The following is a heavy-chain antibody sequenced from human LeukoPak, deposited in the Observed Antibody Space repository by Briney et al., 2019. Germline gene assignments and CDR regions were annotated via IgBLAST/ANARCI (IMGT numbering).Heavy chain of an antibody. J-gene: IGHJ6*02. D-gene: IGHD1-14*01. V-gene: IGHV3-23*01. CDR2: ISGSGGTT. Sequence: PGGSLRLSCAASGFTFSSYAMSWVRQAPGKGLEWDSTISGSGGTTYYADSVTGRFTISRDNSKNMLFLHMSSLRAEDTAVYYCSKGEKNSGNLYYYYYGMDVWGQGTTVTVSS. CDR1: GFTFSSYA. CDR3: SKGEKNSGNLYYYYYGMDV.